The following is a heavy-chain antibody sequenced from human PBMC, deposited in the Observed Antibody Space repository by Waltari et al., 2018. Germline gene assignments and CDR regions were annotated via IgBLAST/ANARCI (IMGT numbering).Heavy chain of an antibody. D-gene: IGHD2-21*01. V-gene: IGHV3-23*01. Sequence: EVQLLEAGGGLVKPGESLSLSCAASGFSFANYAMSWVRQDPVKGLEWVSTITGSGDVTFYADSVQGRFTVSRDNFKNTLYLQMNSLRVDDTAVYYCAKVDCGTIGCRRIDYWGQGVLVTVSS. J-gene: IGHJ4*02. CDR1: GFSFANYA. CDR2: ITGSGDVT. CDR3: AKVDCGTIGCRRIDY.